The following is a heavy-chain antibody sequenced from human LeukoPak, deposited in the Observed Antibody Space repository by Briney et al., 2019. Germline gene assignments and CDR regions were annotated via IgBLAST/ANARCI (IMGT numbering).Heavy chain of an antibody. V-gene: IGHV3-7*04. CDR1: GFTFSSYW. CDR3: ARGKAARPNYFDY. Sequence: PGGSLRLSCAASGFTFSSYWMSWVRQAPGKGLEWVANIKQDGSEKYYVDSVKGRFTISRDNAKNSLYLQMNSLRAEDTAVYYCARGKAARPNYFDYWGQGTLVTVSS. J-gene: IGHJ4*02. D-gene: IGHD6-6*01. CDR2: IKQDGSEK.